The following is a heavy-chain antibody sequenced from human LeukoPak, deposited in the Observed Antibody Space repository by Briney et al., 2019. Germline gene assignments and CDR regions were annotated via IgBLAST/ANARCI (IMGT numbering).Heavy chain of an antibody. V-gene: IGHV1-2*02. CDR3: ARDPYYYDYSHFVY. CDR2: INPKSGGT. Sequence: ASVKVSCKASGYTFTDYYVHWVRQAPGQGLEWMGWINPKSGGTNYAQQFEGRVTLTRDTSISTSYMEVSGLRYDDTAVYYCARDPYYYDYSHFVYWGQGTLVSVST. CDR1: GYTFTDYY. D-gene: IGHD3-22*01. J-gene: IGHJ4*02.